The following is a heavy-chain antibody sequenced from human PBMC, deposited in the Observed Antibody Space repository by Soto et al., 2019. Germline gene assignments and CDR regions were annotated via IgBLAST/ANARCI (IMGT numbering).Heavy chain of an antibody. J-gene: IGHJ6*02. CDR1: GGTFSSYA. Sequence: QVQLVQSGAEVKKPGSSVKVSCKAPGGTFSSYAISWVRQAPGQGLEWMGGISPIFGTANYAQKCQGRVTITADESMSTANMELSSLRSEDTAVYYCAREAADHYYYYGMDVWGQGTTVTVSS. V-gene: IGHV1-69*01. CDR3: AREAADHYYYYGMDV. D-gene: IGHD6-13*01. CDR2: ISPIFGTA.